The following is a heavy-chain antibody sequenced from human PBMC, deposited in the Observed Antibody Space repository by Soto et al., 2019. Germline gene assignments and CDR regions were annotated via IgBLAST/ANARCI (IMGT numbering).Heavy chain of an antibody. Sequence: QVQLQESGPGLVKQSETLSLTCTVSGGSINDYYWSWTRQTPGKGLEWIAYGLRPDYTGYNPSLRNRVTISSDTSKNQFSLRLISVTAADTAGYYCVAGPDRAKSAYWGQGTMVTVSS. V-gene: IGHV4-59*01. CDR2: GLRPDYT. CDR3: VAGPDRAKSAY. J-gene: IGHJ4*01. CDR1: GGSINDYY.